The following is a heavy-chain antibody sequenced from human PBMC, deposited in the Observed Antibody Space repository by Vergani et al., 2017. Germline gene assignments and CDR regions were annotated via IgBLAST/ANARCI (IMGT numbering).Heavy chain of an antibody. Sequence: QVQLVQSGSEVRKPGASVKVSCQVSGYSLTELTIHWVRQAPGKGLEWMGGFDPEHGEVTFAHHIQGRVTMTEDRSTDTVYMELSSLRPENTALYYCAIVTDYYGSSGYYLDYWGQGTLVTGSS. CDR2: FDPEHGEV. V-gene: IGHV1-24*01. J-gene: IGHJ4*02. D-gene: IGHD3-22*01. CDR3: AIVTDYYGSSGYYLDY. CDR1: GYSLTELT.